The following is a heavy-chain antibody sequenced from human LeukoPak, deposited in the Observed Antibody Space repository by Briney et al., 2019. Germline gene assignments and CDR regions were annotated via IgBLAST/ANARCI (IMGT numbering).Heavy chain of an antibody. J-gene: IGHJ4*02. CDR1: GGSFSGHY. D-gene: IGHD3-22*01. Sequence: SETLSLTCAVYGGSFSGHYWTWLRQPPGKGLEWIGEINHSGSTNYNPSLKSRVTMSVDTSKHQFSLKPSSVTAADTAVYYCAILANYYDSTGCFDYWGQGTLVTVSS. V-gene: IGHV4-34*01. CDR2: INHSGST. CDR3: AILANYYDSTGCFDY.